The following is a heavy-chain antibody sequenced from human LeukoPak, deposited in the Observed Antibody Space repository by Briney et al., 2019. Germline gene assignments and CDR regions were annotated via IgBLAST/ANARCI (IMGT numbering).Heavy chain of an antibody. D-gene: IGHD1-14*01. V-gene: IGHV3-21*01. CDR2: ISTSSSYI. CDR1: GFTFSTYS. Sequence: GSLRLSCAASGFTFSTYSMNWVRQAPGKGLEWVSSISTSSSYIYYADSVKGRFTISRDNAKKSLYLQMNSLRAEDTAVYYCARGTLNIPGEHGAFDYWGQGTLVTVSS. J-gene: IGHJ4*02. CDR3: ARGTLNIPGEHGAFDY.